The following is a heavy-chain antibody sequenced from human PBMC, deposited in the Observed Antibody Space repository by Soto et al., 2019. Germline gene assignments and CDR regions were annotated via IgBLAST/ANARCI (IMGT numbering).Heavy chain of an antibody. CDR2: ISAYNGNT. CDR1: GYTFTSYG. Sequence: VKVSCKASGYTFTSYGISWVRQAPGQGLEWMGWISAYNGNTNYAQKLQGRVTMTTDTSTSTAYMELRSLRSDDTAVYYCARVPEGYSSSSHFDYWGQGTLVTVSS. V-gene: IGHV1-18*01. D-gene: IGHD6-6*01. CDR3: ARVPEGYSSSSHFDY. J-gene: IGHJ4*02.